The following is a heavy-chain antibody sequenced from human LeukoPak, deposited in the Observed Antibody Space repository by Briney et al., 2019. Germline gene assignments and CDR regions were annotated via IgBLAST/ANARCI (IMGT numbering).Heavy chain of an antibody. Sequence: GGSLRLSCTASGFTFSDYAMSWVGQAPGKGLEWVAGLSGSGGSIRYADSVKGRLIISRDNSKNTLYLQMNSLRAEDTAVYYCSKGGDGYNYYFDYWGQETLVTGSS. CDR2: LSGSGGSI. CDR3: SKGGDGYNYYFDY. CDR1: GFTFSDYA. J-gene: IGHJ4*02. D-gene: IGHD5-24*01. V-gene: IGHV3-23*01.